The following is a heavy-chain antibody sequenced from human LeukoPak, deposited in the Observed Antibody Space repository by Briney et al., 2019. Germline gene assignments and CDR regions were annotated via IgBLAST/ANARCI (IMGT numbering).Heavy chain of an antibody. J-gene: IGHJ4*02. CDR3: AKASDFWSGYYFDY. V-gene: IGHV3-23*01. CDR1: GFTFSSYA. Sequence: GGSLRLSCAASGFTFSSYAMSWVRQAPGKGLEGVSAISGSGGSTYYADSVTGRVTISRDNSKNTLYVQMNSLRAEDTAVYYCAKASDFWSGYYFDYWGQGTLVTVPS. CDR2: ISGSGGST. D-gene: IGHD3-3*01.